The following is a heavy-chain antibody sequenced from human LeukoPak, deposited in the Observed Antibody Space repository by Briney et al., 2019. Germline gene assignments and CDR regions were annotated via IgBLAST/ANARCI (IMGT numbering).Heavy chain of an antibody. CDR2: ISSSGSTI. D-gene: IGHD4-17*01. CDR3: AKDRGHGDCFDY. Sequence: PGGSLRLSCAASGFTFSSYEMNWVRQAPGKGLEGVSYISSSGSTIYYADSVKGRFTIYRDNSKNTLYLQLKSLRAEDTAVYYCAKDRGHGDCFDYWGQGTLVTVSS. J-gene: IGHJ4*02. V-gene: IGHV3-48*03. CDR1: GFTFSSYE.